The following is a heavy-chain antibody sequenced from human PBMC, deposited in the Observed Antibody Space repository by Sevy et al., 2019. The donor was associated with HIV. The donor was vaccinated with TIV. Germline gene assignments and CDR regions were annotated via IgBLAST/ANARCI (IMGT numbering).Heavy chain of an antibody. CDR3: ASVLISNVLRYFDWLFPYDY. V-gene: IGHV3-30-3*01. J-gene: IGHJ4*02. Sequence: GGSLRLSCTASGFTFGSYAMHWVRQAPGKGLEWVAVISYDGSNKYYADSVKGRFTISRDNSKNTLYLQMNSLRAEDTAVYYCASVLISNVLRYFDWLFPYDYWGQGTLVTVSS. CDR2: ISYDGSNK. D-gene: IGHD3-9*01. CDR1: GFTFGSYA.